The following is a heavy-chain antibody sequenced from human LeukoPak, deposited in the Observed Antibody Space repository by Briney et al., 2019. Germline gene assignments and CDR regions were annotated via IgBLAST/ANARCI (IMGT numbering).Heavy chain of an antibody. J-gene: IGHJ4*02. V-gene: IGHV3-23*01. D-gene: IGHD1-26*01. Sequence: GGSLRLSCAASGFTFSSYAMSWVRQAPGKGLEWVSAISGSGGRIYYGASVKGRFTISRDNSKNTLNLQMNSLRAEDTAVYYCATSKYSGSYWCQGTLVTVSS. CDR3: ATSKYSGSY. CDR2: ISGSGGRI. CDR1: GFTFSSYA.